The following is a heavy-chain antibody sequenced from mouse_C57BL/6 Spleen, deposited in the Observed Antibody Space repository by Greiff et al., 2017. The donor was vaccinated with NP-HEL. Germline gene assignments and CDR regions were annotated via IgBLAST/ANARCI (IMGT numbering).Heavy chain of an antibody. V-gene: IGHV1-80*01. CDR3: ARGGLYDYDEFAY. J-gene: IGHJ3*01. D-gene: IGHD2-4*01. CDR1: GYAFSSYW. Sequence: QVQLKQSGAELVKPGASVKISCKASGYAFSSYWMNWVKQRPGKGLEWIGQIYPGDGDTNYNGKFKGKATLTADKSSSTAYMQLSSLTSEDSAVYFCARGGLYDYDEFAYWGQGTLVTVSA. CDR2: IYPGDGDT.